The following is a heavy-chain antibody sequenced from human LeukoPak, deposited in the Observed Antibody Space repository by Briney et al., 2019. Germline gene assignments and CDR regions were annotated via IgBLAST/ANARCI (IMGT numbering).Heavy chain of an antibody. Sequence: GGSLRLSCAASGFTFSSCWMSWVRQAPGKGLEWVANINQDGREIHYVDSVKGRFTISRDNAKNSLYLQMNSLRAEDTAVYHCATKRGYSYGSPHWGQGTLVTVSS. CDR3: ATKRGYSYGSPH. CDR2: INQDGREI. V-gene: IGHV3-7*01. J-gene: IGHJ4*02. CDR1: GFTFSSCW. D-gene: IGHD5-18*01.